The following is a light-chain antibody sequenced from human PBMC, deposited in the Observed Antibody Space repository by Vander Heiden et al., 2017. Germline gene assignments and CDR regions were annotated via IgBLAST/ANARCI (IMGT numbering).Light chain of an antibody. CDR2: VNSDGSH. Sequence: PAACSSLLASVKLTCTLSSDHSSYAIAWHQQQPQQGPRFLMKVNSDGSHTKGDAIPDRFSGSSSGAQRYLTISSLQSEDEADYYCQTWGTGLQVFGGGTKLTVL. V-gene: IGLV4-69*01. CDR1: SDHSSYA. J-gene: IGLJ3*02. CDR3: QTWGTGLQV.